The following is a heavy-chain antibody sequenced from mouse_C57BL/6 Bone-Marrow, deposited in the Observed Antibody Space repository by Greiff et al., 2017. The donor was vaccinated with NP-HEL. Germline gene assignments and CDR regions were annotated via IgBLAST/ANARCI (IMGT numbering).Heavy chain of an antibody. Sequence: VQLQQSGAELVRPGASVTLSCKASGYTFTDYEMHWVKQTPVHGLEWIGAIDPETGGTAYNQKFKGKAILTADKSSSTAYMELRSLTSEDSAVYYCTRVPYYSNWYWYFDVWGTGTTVTVSS. CDR3: TRVPYYSNWYWYFDV. CDR1: GYTFTDYE. CDR2: IDPETGGT. V-gene: IGHV1-15*01. J-gene: IGHJ1*03. D-gene: IGHD2-5*01.